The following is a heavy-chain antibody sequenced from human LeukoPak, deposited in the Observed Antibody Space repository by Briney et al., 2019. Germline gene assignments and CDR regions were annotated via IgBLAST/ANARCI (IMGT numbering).Heavy chain of an antibody. D-gene: IGHD3-9*01. CDR1: GYTFTGYY. CDR3: ARADDWLIGYFDL. J-gene: IGHJ2*01. CDR2: INPNSGGT. V-gene: IGHV1-2*02. Sequence: ASVKVSCKASGYTFTGYYMHWVRQAPGQGLEWMGWINPNSGGTNYAQKFRGRVTMTRDTSISTAYMELSRLRSDDTAVYYCARADDWLIGYFDLWGRGTLVTVSS.